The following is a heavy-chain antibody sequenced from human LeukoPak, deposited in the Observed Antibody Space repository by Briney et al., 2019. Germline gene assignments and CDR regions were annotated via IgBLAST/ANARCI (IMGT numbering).Heavy chain of an antibody. V-gene: IGHV3-30*02. CDR3: AKDHSQNFDY. Sequence: PGGSLRLSCAASGFTFSNYGMHWVRQAPGKGLEWVAFLRRDGSDKYYADSVKGRFTISRDNSKNTVYLQMNSLRPEDTAVYYCAKDHSQNFDYWGQGTRVTVSS. CDR1: GFTFSNYG. CDR2: LRRDGSDK. D-gene: IGHD5-18*01. J-gene: IGHJ4*02.